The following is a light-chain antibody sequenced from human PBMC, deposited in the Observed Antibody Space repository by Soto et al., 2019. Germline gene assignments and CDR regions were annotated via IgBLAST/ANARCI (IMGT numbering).Light chain of an antibody. CDR3: HQTYISPFT. CDR1: QSISTY. V-gene: IGKV1-39*01. J-gene: IGKJ3*01. CDR2: AAS. Sequence: DIQMTQSPSSLSASVGDRVTITCRASQSISTYLNWYQQKPGKAPNLLIYAASSLQSGFPLRVSGSGSVTEFTLTISILQPEDFATYYCHQTYISPFTFGPRTKRDF.